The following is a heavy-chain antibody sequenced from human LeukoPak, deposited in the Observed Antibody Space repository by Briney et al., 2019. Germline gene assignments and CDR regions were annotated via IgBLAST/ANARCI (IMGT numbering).Heavy chain of an antibody. CDR3: ARGTAGDS. Sequence: GGSLRLSCTASAFTFSDHYVSWIRQAPGRGLEWVSSISGSGTSISYADSVKGRFTVSRDNAKKSLYLQMNSLRPEDTAVYYCARGTAGDSWGQGTLVTVSS. CDR2: ISGSGTSI. V-gene: IGHV3-11*04. D-gene: IGHD2-2*01. J-gene: IGHJ4*02. CDR1: AFTFSDHY.